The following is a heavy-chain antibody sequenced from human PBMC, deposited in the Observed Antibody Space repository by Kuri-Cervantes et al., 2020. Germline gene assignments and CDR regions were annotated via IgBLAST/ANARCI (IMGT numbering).Heavy chain of an antibody. J-gene: IGHJ4*02. CDR1: GFSLSAYY. V-gene: IGHV3-23*01. D-gene: IGHD3-9*01. CDR2: ITSTTSII. Sequence: GESLKISCVGSGFSLSAYYMSWFRQAPGKGLEWVSSITSTTSIIYYADSVKGRFTISRDNSKNTLYLQMNSLRAEDTAVYYCAKDLVDDILTGICHYWGQGTLVTVSS. CDR3: AKDLVDDILTGICHY.